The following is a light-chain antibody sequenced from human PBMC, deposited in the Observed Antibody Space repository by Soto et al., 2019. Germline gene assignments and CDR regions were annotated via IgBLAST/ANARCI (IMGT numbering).Light chain of an antibody. J-gene: IGKJ1*01. CDR2: DAS. CDR3: QQYNSYWT. CDR1: QSISSW. Sequence: DIQMTQSPSTLSASVGDRVTITCRASQSISSWLAWYQQKPGKAPKLLIYDASSLESGVPSRFSGSGSGTELTLTISSLQPDDFATYYCQQYNSYWTLGQGNKVDIK. V-gene: IGKV1-5*01.